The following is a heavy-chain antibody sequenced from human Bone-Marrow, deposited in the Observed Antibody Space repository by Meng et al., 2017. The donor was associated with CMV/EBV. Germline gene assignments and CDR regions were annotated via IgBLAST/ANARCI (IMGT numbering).Heavy chain of an antibody. CDR1: GYTFTGYY. J-gene: IGHJ6*02. V-gene: IGHV1-18*04. D-gene: IGHD6-13*01. Sequence: ASVKVSCKASGYTFTGYYMHWVRQAPGQGLEWMGWISAYNGNTNYAQKLQGRVTMTTDTSTSTAYMELRSLRSDDTAVYYCARDPVIAAEYGMDVWGQGTTVTVSS. CDR3: ARDPVIAAEYGMDV. CDR2: ISAYNGNT.